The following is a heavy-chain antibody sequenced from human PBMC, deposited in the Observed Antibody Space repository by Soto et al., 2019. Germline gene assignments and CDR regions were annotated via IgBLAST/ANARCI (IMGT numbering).Heavy chain of an antibody. CDR3: ARLLGNGPEDIVVYWFDP. J-gene: IGHJ5*02. CDR1: GGSISSYY. CDR2: IYYSGST. Sequence: VHSSETLSLTCTVSGGSISSYYWSWIRQPPGKGLEWIGYIYYSGSTNYNPSLKSRVTISVDTSKNQFSLKLSSVTAADTAVYYCARLLGNGPEDIVVYWFDPWGQGTLVTVSS. V-gene: IGHV4-59*08. D-gene: IGHD2-15*01.